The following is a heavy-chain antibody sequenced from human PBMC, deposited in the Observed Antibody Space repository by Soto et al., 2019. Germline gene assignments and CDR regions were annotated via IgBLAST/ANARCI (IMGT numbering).Heavy chain of an antibody. V-gene: IGHV4-34*01. CDR2: INLFGST. J-gene: IGHJ6*02. Sequence: PSETLSLTCDVYGGSFSGYSWTWIRQPPGKGLEWIGEINLFGSTSYFPSFKIRFTISLDTSKNLFSLELIFLTAADTAIFYCARGPRYYDSSGYYYFAMDVWGQGTTVTVSS. CDR1: GGSFSGYS. CDR3: ARGPRYYDSSGYYYFAMDV. D-gene: IGHD3-22*01.